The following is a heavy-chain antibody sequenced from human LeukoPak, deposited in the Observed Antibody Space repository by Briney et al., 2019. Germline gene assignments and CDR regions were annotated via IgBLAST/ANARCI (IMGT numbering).Heavy chain of an antibody. CDR1: GGSFSGYY. D-gene: IGHD6-6*01. CDR3: ARVSIAARPYYFDY. Sequence: SETLSLTCAVYGGSFSGYYWSWIRQPPGKGLEWIGEINHSGSTNYNPSLKSRVTISVDTSKNQSSLKLSSVTAADTAVYYCARVSIAARPYYFDYWGQGTLVTVSS. CDR2: INHSGST. J-gene: IGHJ4*02. V-gene: IGHV4-34*01.